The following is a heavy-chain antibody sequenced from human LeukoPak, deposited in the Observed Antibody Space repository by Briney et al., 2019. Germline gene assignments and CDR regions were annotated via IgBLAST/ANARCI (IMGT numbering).Heavy chain of an antibody. CDR2: VSGRDDST. Sequence: PGGPLRLSCAASGFTFRNYAMSWVRQAPGKGLEWVSAVSGRDDSTYYADSVKGRFTISRDNSKNTLYLQMNSLRAEDTAVYYCAKWGDYDILTGYYDSDYWGQGTLVTVSS. D-gene: IGHD3-9*01. CDR3: AKWGDYDILTGYYDSDY. J-gene: IGHJ4*02. CDR1: GFTFRNYA. V-gene: IGHV3-23*01.